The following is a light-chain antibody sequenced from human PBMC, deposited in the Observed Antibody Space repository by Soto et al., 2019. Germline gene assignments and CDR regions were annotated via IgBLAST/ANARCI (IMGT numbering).Light chain of an antibody. CDR2: TAS. V-gene: IGKV1-27*01. J-gene: IGKJ2*01. CDR3: QQYNNVPYT. Sequence: DIQMTQSPSSLSASVGDRVTITCRASQGISNYLAWYQQKPGKVPKLLIYTASTLQTGVPARFSGSGSGTHFTLTISSLQPEDVATYYCQQYNNVPYTFGQGTKLEIK. CDR1: QGISNY.